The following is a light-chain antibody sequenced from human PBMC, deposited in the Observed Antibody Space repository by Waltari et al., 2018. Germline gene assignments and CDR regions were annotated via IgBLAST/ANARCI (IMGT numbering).Light chain of an antibody. J-gene: IGLJ2*01. CDR2: EVT. V-gene: IGLV2-14*01. Sequence: QSALTQPASVSGSPGQSITIPCTGTRDDIGNYHYVSWYQQHSGRAPKLILSEVTNRPSVVSDRFSGSKSGNTASLTISGLQTEDEADYYCAAYASANTLLFGGGTQLTVL. CDR1: RDDIGNYHY. CDR3: AAYASANTLL.